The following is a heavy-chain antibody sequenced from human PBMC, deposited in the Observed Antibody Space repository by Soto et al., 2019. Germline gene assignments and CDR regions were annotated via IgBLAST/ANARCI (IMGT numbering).Heavy chain of an antibody. V-gene: IGHV3-23*01. CDR2: ISGSGGNT. CDR1: VFTFSPYA. J-gene: IGHJ6*02. D-gene: IGHD3-16*01. CDR3: ARGLRRLLRTQYYYGLDV. Sequence: PGGSLRLSCAASVFTFSPYAMTWVRQAPGKGLEWVSSISGSGGNTNYADSVKGRFTVSRDNSKRTLSLQMNSLTEEDTAIYYCARGLRRLLRTQYYYGLDVWGRGTTVTVSS.